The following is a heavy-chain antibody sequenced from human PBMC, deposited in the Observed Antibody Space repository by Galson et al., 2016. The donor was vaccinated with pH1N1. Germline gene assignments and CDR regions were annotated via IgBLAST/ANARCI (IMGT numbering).Heavy chain of an antibody. CDR1: GYIFTNYY. J-gene: IGHJ3*02. Sequence: SVKVSCKASGYIFTNYYIHWVRQAPGQGLEWMGWINPNSGGTKFPQKFQGRVTMTRDTSITTAYMDLSSLRSDDTAVYYCIPMSRGNALNMWGQGTMVTVSS. CDR3: IPMSRGNALNM. CDR2: INPNSGGT. V-gene: IGHV1-2*02. D-gene: IGHD3-10*01.